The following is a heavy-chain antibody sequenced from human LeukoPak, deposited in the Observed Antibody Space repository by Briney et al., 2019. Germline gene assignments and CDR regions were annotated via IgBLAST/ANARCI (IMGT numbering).Heavy chain of an antibody. CDR1: GFTFSSYA. D-gene: IGHD6-6*01. CDR2: ISGSGGST. CDR3: AKTKGQLESFDY. Sequence: PGGSLRLSCAASGFTFSSYAMSWVRQAPGKGLEWVSAISGSGGSTYYADSVKGRFTISRDNSKNTLYLQMNSLRAEGTAVYYCAKTKGQLESFDYWGQGTLVTVSS. V-gene: IGHV3-23*01. J-gene: IGHJ4*02.